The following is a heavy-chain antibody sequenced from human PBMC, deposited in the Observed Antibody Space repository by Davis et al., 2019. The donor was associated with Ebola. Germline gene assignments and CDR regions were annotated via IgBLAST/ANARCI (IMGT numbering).Heavy chain of an antibody. CDR2: VSAGGDII. Sequence: GESLKISCAASGFDFSYYAMTWVRQAPGTGLDWVSYVSAGGDIIYYADSVKGRFTISRDNSKNTLSLQMNSLRAEDTAVYYCARGGGTRLEYWGQGTLVTVSS. V-gene: IGHV3-23*01. CDR1: GFDFSYYA. D-gene: IGHD3-16*01. J-gene: IGHJ4*02. CDR3: ARGGGTRLEY.